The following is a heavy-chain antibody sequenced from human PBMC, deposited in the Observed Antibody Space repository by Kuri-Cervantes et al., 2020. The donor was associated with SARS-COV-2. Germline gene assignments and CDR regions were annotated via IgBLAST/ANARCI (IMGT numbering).Heavy chain of an antibody. CDR1: GYTFTRND. D-gene: IGHD1-26*01. Sequence: ASVKVSCKTSGYTFTRNDINWVRQATGQRLEWIGYININNGYAGYAQKFQGRVTITRSTSESTVYMELSGLTSDHTAVYFCSRGVGAVGDYWGQGTLVTVSS. V-gene: IGHV1-8*03. J-gene: IGHJ4*02. CDR2: ININNGYA. CDR3: SRGVGAVGDY.